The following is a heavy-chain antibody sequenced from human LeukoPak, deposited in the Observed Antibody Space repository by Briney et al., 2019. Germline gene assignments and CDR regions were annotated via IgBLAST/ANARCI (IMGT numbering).Heavy chain of an antibody. CDR1: GGSISSSGYY. D-gene: IGHD3-10*01. CDR3: ARHRGRYYDSGSYYYFDY. J-gene: IGHJ4*02. V-gene: IGHV4-39*02. CDR2: VYYTGST. Sequence: PSETLSLTCTVSGGSISSSGYYWGWIRQPPGKGLEWVGSVYYTGSTFYNPSLKSRVTTSVDTSKNHFSLNLSSVTAADTAVYYCARHRGRYYDSGSYYYFDYWGQGTLVTVSS.